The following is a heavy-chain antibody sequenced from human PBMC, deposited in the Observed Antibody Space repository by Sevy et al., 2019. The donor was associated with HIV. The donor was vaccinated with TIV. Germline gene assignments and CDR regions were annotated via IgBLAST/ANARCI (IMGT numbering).Heavy chain of an antibody. CDR1: GFTVSSNY. V-gene: IGHV3-53*01. J-gene: IGHJ4*02. Sequence: GGSLRLSCAASGFTVSSNYMSWVHQAPGKGLEWVSVIYSGGSTYYADSVKGRFTISRDNSKNTLYLQMNSLRAEDTAVYYCAREAYDSSGYYPLHFDYWGQGTLVTVSS. D-gene: IGHD3-22*01. CDR2: IYSGGST. CDR3: AREAYDSSGYYPLHFDY.